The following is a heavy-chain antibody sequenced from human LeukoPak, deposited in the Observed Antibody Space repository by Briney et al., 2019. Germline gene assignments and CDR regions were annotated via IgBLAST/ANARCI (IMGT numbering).Heavy chain of an antibody. D-gene: IGHD3-10*01. J-gene: IGHJ4*02. CDR1: GFAFSNYA. V-gene: IGHV3-23*01. Sequence: GGTLRLFCAASGFAFSNYAMTWVRQAPGKGLDWVSEISGSGGITNYADAVKGRFTISRDNSKNTLYLQMNSLRAEDTAVYYCARELFDFDYWGQGTLVTVSS. CDR3: ARELFDFDY. CDR2: ISGSGGIT.